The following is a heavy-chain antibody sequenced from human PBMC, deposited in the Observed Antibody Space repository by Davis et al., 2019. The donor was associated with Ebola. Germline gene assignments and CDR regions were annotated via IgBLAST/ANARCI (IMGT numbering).Heavy chain of an antibody. J-gene: IGHJ4*02. D-gene: IGHD7-27*01. CDR1: GFTFSGSA. V-gene: IGHV3-73*01. Sequence: PGGSLRLSCAASGFTFSGSAMHWVRQASGKGREWVGRIRSKANSYATAYAASVKGRFTISRDDSKNMAYLQMNSLKSEDTAVYYCSSTLGTLDYWGQGTLVTVSS. CDR3: SSTLGTLDY. CDR2: IRSKANSYAT.